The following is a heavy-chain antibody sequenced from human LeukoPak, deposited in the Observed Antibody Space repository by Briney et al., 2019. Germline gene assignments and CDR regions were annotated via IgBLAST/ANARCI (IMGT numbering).Heavy chain of an antibody. J-gene: IGHJ4*02. V-gene: IGHV4-34*01. CDR1: GGSFSGYY. CDR3: ARGYSATYGRFDY. CDR2: INHSGST. Sequence: SETLSLTCAVYGGSFSGYYWGWIRQPPGKGLEWIGEINHSGSTNYNPSLKSRVTISVDTSKNQFSLRLSSVTAADTAVYYCARGYSATYGRFDYWGQGTLVTVSS. D-gene: IGHD5-12*01.